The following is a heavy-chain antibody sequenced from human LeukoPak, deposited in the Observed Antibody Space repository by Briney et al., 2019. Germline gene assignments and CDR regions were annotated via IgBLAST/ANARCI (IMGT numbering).Heavy chain of an antibody. J-gene: IGHJ3*02. D-gene: IGHD1-26*01. CDR2: IYYSGST. Sequence: SETLSLTCTVSGGSISSGDYYWSWIRQPPGKGLEWIGYIYYSGSTCYNPSLKSRVTISVDTSKNQFSLKLSSVTAADTAVYYCARVVGATLWAFDIWGQGTMVTVSS. V-gene: IGHV4-30-4*08. CDR3: ARVVGATLWAFDI. CDR1: GGSISSGDYY.